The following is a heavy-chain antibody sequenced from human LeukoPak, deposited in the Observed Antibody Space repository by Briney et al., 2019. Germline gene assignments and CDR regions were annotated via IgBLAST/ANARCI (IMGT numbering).Heavy chain of an antibody. D-gene: IGHD3-10*01. V-gene: IGHV4-38-2*02. CDR3: ARHRSLVRGVIITKSREQFDY. J-gene: IGHJ4*02. CDR2: IYQSGHS. Sequence: SETLSLTCTLSGYSLSSGYYWGWIRQPPGKGRECSGSIYQSGHSNYTPSLKSRVTISVDTSKNQFSLKLSSVTAADTAVYYCARHRSLVRGVIITKSREQFDYWGQGTLVTVSS. CDR1: GYSLSSGYY.